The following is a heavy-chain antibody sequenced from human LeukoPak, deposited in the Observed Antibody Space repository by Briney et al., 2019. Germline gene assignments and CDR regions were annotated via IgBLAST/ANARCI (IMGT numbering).Heavy chain of an antibody. D-gene: IGHD5-18*01. J-gene: IGHJ4*02. Sequence: ASVKVSCKASGYTFTSYGISWVRQAPGQGLEWMGWISAYNGNTNYVPKLQGRVTMTTDTSTSTAYMELRSLRSDDTAVYYCARDIPTAMVPHFFNYWGQGTLVTVSS. CDR1: GYTFTSYG. V-gene: IGHV1-18*01. CDR3: ARDIPTAMVPHFFNY. CDR2: ISAYNGNT.